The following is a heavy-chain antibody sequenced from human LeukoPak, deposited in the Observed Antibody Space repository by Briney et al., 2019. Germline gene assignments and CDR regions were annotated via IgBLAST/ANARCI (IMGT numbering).Heavy chain of an antibody. D-gene: IGHD3-10*01. J-gene: IGHJ5*02. CDR3: ARQPGAGWFDP. V-gene: IGHV5-51*01. CDR2: IYPGDSDT. CDR1: GYNLAKYW. Sequence: GESLKISCKGSGYNLAKYWIAWVRQMPGKGLEWMGVIYPGDSDTRYSPSFQGQVTISADKSISTVYLQWGSLKASDTAMYYCARQPGAGWFDPWGQGTLVTVSS.